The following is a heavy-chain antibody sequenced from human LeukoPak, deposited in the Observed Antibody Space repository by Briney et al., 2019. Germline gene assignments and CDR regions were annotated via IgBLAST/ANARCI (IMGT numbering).Heavy chain of an antibody. CDR1: GFTFSSYW. J-gene: IGHJ4*02. V-gene: IGHV3-74*01. CDR3: ASGSRGPYSGSYLR. CDR2: ISSDGTST. Sequence: PGGPLRLSCAASGFTFSSYWMHWVRHVPGRGLVWVSRISSDGTSTSYADSVKGRFTISRDNAKNTLYLQMNSLRAEDTAVYYCASGSRGPYSGSYLRWGQGTLVTVSS. D-gene: IGHD1-26*01.